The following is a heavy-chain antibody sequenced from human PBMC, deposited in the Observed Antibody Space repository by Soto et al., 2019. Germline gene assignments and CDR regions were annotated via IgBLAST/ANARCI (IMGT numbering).Heavy chain of an antibody. J-gene: IGHJ4*02. CDR2: IYYSGST. V-gene: IGHV4-59*01. CDR3: ARDGPGGSVDY. Sequence: SETLSLTCTVSGGSISSYYWSWIRQPPGKGLEWIGYIYYSGSTNYNPSLKSRVTISVDTSKNQFSLKLSSVTAADTVVYYCARDGPGGSVDYWGQGTLVTVSS. CDR1: GGSISSYY.